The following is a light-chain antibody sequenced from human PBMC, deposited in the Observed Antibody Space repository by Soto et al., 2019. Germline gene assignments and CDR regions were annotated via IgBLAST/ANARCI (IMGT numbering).Light chain of an antibody. Sequence: QSALTQPASVSGSPGQSITISCAGTRSDVGAYNYVSWFQQHPGKVPKLIIYDVSDRPSGVSDRFSGSKSGNTASLTISGLQAEDEADYYCGSYTTSNTMIFGGGTKLTVL. CDR3: GSYTTSNTMI. V-gene: IGLV2-14*01. CDR2: DVS. J-gene: IGLJ2*01. CDR1: RSDVGAYNY.